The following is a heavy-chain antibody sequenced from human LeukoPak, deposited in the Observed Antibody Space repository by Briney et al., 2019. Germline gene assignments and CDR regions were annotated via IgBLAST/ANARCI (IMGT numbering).Heavy chain of an antibody. J-gene: IGHJ4*02. CDR3: ARDLHYFDSSGYYLYYFDS. V-gene: IGHV4-59*01. CDR1: GGSINRYY. D-gene: IGHD3-22*01. Sequence: SETLSLTCTVSGGSINRYYWSWIRQPPGKGLEWIGYISYSGSTNYNPSLKSRVIISVDTSKNQFSLKLNPVTAADTAVYCCARDLHYFDSSGYYLYYFDSWGQGTLVTVSS. CDR2: ISYSGST.